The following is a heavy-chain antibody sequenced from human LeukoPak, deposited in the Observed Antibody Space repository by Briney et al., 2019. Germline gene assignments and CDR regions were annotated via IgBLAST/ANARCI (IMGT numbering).Heavy chain of an antibody. CDR1: GGSISSYY. CDR3: ATGYYEPFEK. V-gene: IGHV4-59*01. CDR2: ISDTGTT. Sequence: SESLSLTCTVSGGSISSYYWNWIRQPPGKGPEWIGCISDTGTTKYNPAFKSRVTISVDTSKNQFSLKLTSVTAADTAVYFCATGYYEPFEKWGQGTLVSVSS. J-gene: IGHJ4*02. D-gene: IGHD3-22*01.